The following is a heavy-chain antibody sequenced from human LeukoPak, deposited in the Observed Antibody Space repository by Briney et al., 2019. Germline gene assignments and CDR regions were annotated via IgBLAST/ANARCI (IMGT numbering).Heavy chain of an antibody. CDR1: GFTVSSNY. CDR2: IKRIIDGGTT. J-gene: IGHJ4*02. D-gene: IGHD4-17*01. Sequence: PGGSLRLSCAASGFTVSSNYMSGIRQAPGKGLEWVGRIKRIIDGGTTDYAAPVKGRFTVSRDDSINTLYLQMSSLKTEDTAVYYCAAQGGSGDLRYWDQGTLVTVSS. CDR3: AAQGGSGDLRY. V-gene: IGHV3-15*01.